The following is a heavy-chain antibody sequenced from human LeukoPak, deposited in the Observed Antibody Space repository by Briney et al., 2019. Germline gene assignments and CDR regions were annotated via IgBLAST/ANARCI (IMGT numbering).Heavy chain of an antibody. CDR3: ARDRFGRVAVVAWFDP. V-gene: IGHV1-2*02. D-gene: IGHD6-19*01. CDR1: GYTFTGYY. Sequence: GASVKVSCKASGYTFTGYYMHWVRQAPGQGLEWMGWINPNSGGTNYAQKFQGRVTMTRDTSISTAYMELSRLRSDDTAVYYCARDRFGRVAVVAWFDPWGQGTLVTVSS. J-gene: IGHJ5*02. CDR2: INPNSGGT.